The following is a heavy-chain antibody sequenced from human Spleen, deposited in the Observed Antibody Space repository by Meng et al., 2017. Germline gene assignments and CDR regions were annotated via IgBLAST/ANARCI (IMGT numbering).Heavy chain of an antibody. D-gene: IGHD2-2*01. J-gene: IGHJ4*02. Sequence: QGQGVQAGAEVKKPGSSVKVSCKASGGTFSSYAISWVRQAPGQGLEWMGGIIPIFGTANYAQKFHDRVTMTSDTSISTAYMELSRLRSDDTAVYYCTRDGYLDCSRTNCFDYWGQGTLVTVSS. CDR3: TRDGYLDCSRTNCFDY. CDR2: IIPIFGTA. V-gene: IGHV1-69*06. CDR1: GGTFSSYA.